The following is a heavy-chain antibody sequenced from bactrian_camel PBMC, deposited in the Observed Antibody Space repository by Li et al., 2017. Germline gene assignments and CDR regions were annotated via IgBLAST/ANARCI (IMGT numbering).Heavy chain of an antibody. CDR2: ISSEGGVR. J-gene: IGHJ7*01. Sequence: VQLVESGGGLVQPGGSLKLSCTASGFQFSGAAMRWVRQPPGKGLELIADISSEGGVRTYADSVKGRFAISRDNGKNTLYPQLNSMTTEDTAIYYCTKQRRTVYYAMDYWGNGTQVTVSS. CDR1: GFQFSGAA. V-gene: IGHV3S42*01.